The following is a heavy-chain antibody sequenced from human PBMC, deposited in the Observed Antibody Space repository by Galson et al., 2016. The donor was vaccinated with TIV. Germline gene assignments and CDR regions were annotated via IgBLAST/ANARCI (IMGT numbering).Heavy chain of an antibody. Sequence: SLRLSCAASGFTFSTYAMSWVRKAPGKGLEWVSSIGTGGKTYYADSVKGRFTISRDNSKDSLHLQMNSLRADDTAVYYCAKPDIATIDINYYFDYWGQGTLVTVSS. J-gene: IGHJ4*02. CDR1: GFTFSTYA. V-gene: IGHV3-23*01. CDR2: IGTGGKT. CDR3: AKPDIATIDINYYFDY. D-gene: IGHD5-24*01.